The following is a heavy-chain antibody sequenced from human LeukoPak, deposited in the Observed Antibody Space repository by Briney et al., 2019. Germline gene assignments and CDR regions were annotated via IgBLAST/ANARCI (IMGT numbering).Heavy chain of an antibody. D-gene: IGHD5-24*01. V-gene: IGHV4-39*07. CDR3: ARDTDGYNFGDY. CDR2: IYYSGST. Sequence: SETLSLTCTVSGGSISSSSYYWGWIRQPPGKGLEWIGSIYYSGSTYYNPSLKSRVTISVDTSKNQFSLKLSSVTAADTAVYYCARDTDGYNFGDYWGQGTLVTVSS. J-gene: IGHJ4*02. CDR1: GGSISSSSYY.